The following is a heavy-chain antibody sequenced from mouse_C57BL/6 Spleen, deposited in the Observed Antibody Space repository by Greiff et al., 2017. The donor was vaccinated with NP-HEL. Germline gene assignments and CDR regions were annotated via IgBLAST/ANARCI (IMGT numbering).Heavy chain of an antibody. Sequence: VQLQQSGPGLVQPSQSLSITCTVSGFSLTSYGVHWVRQSPGKGLEWLGVIWSGGSTDYNAAFISRLSISKDNSKSQVFFKMNSLQADETAIYYCARNGDGSSSWLAYWAKGLWSLSLQ. CDR3: ARNGDGSSSWLAY. CDR1: GFSLTSYG. CDR2: IWSGGST. J-gene: IGHJ3*01. D-gene: IGHD1-1*01. V-gene: IGHV2-2*01.